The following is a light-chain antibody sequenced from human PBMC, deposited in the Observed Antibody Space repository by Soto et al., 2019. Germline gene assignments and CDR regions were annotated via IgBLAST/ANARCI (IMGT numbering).Light chain of an antibody. V-gene: IGKV1-5*03. CDR2: KAS. CDR1: QSISSW. J-gene: IGKJ4*01. CDR3: QQYNSALT. Sequence: DIQMTQSPSTLSASVGDRVTITCRASQSISSWLAWYQQKPGKAPKLLIYKASSLESGVPSRFSGSGSGTEFTLTIISLQPDDFATYYCQQYNSALTFGGGTKVEIK.